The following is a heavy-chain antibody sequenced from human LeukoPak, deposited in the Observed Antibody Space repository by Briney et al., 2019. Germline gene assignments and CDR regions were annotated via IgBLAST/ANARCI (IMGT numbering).Heavy chain of an antibody. D-gene: IGHD2-8*01. CDR1: GGTFSSYA. CDR3: ARGRAESLYNFDY. J-gene: IGHJ4*02. V-gene: IGHV1-69*05. Sequence: ASVKVSCKASGGTFSSYAISWVRQAPGQGLEWMGGIIPIFGTANYAQKFQGRVTITTDESTSTAYMELSSLRSEDTAVYYCARGRAESLYNFDYWGQGTLVTVSS. CDR2: IIPIFGTA.